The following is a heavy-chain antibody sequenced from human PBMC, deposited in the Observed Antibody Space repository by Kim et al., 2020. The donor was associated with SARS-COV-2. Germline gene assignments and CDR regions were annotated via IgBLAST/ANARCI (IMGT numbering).Heavy chain of an antibody. CDR2: IYSGGST. CDR1: GFTVSSNY. D-gene: IGHD2-2*01. V-gene: IGHV3-66*02. Sequence: GGSLRLSCAASGFTVSSNYMSWVRQAPGKGLEWVSVIYSGGSTYYADSVKGRFTISRDNSKNTLYLQMNSLRAEDTAVYYCARASPSGYCSSTSCSDYYYYYGMDVWGQGTTVTVSS. CDR3: ARASPSGYCSSTSCSDYYYYYGMDV. J-gene: IGHJ6*02.